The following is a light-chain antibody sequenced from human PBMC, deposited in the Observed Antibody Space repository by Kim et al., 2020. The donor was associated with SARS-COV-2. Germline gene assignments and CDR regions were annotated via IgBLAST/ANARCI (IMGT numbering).Light chain of an antibody. Sequence: GSPGQTASIACSGDKLGDKYACWYQQKPGQSPVLVIYQDSKRPSGIPERFSGSNSGNTATLTISGTQAMDEADYYCQAWDSSTVVFGGGTQLTVL. V-gene: IGLV3-1*01. J-gene: IGLJ2*01. CDR2: QDS. CDR3: QAWDSSTVV. CDR1: KLGDKY.